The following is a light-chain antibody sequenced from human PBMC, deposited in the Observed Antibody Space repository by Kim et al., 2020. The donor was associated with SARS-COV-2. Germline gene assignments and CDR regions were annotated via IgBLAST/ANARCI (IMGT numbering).Light chain of an antibody. V-gene: IGKV3-15*01. CDR3: QQYNNWPYT. Sequence: SVSPGERATLSGRASQSVKSNLAWYQQKPGQAPRLLIYGASTRATGIPVRFSGSGSGTEFTLPISSLQSEDFAVYYCQQYNNWPYTFGQGTKLEI. J-gene: IGKJ2*01. CDR1: QSVKSN. CDR2: GAS.